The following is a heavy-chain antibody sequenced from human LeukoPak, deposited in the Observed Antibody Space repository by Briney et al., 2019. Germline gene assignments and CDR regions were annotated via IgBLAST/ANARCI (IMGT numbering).Heavy chain of an antibody. CDR2: SSAYNGDT. CDR1: GYTFTIYG. D-gene: IGHD6-13*01. V-gene: IGHV1-18*01. CDR3: ARDSHPSYHSTSWYYIDV. J-gene: IGHJ6*03. Sequence: ASVTVSFKGSGYTFTIYGISWVRQAPGQGRERMGWSSAYNGDTNYTQKLQGRDNMNTDTAKSKEYMEMRRLRCGETAVYYCARDSHPSYHSTSWYYIDVCGKGTTVTVSS.